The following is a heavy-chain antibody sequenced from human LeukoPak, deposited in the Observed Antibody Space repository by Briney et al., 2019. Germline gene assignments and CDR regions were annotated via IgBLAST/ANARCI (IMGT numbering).Heavy chain of an antibody. V-gene: IGHV4-61*02. CDR1: GVSISSGSYY. J-gene: IGHJ4*02. CDR2: IYTSGST. CDR3: ARDKDCSSTSCYPDFFDY. Sequence: SQTLSLTCTVSGVSISSGSYYWSWIRQPAGKGLEWIGRIYTSGSTNYNPSLKSRVTISVDTSKNQFSLKLSSVTAADTAVYYCARDKDCSSTSCYPDFFDYWGQGTLVTVSS. D-gene: IGHD2-2*01.